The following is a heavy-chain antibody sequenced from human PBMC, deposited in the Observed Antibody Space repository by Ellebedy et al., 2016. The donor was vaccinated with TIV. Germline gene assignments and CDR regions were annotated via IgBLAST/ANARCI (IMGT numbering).Heavy chain of an antibody. J-gene: IGHJ4*02. CDR2: ISSDGSNK. D-gene: IGHD3-10*01. V-gene: IGHV3-30*03. Sequence: GESLKISXVASGFTFRSHGIYWVRQAPGKGLEWVAVISSDGSNKYYADSVKGRFTISRDNSKNTLYLQMNSLRTDDMAVYYCARGGSSGSFDYWGQGTLVTVSS. CDR1: GFTFRSHG. CDR3: ARGGSSGSFDY.